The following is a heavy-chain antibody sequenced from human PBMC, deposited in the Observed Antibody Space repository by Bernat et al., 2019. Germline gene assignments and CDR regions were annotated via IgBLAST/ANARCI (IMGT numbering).Heavy chain of an antibody. Sequence: QVQLVESGGGVVQPGRSLRLSCAASGFTFSSYGMHWVRQAPGKGLEWVAVISYDGSNKYYADSVKGRFTISRDNSKNTLYLQMNSLRAEDTAVYYCAKQGGPTSGLVVDYWGQGTLVTVSS. CDR2: ISYDGSNK. J-gene: IGHJ4*02. CDR3: AKQGGPTSGLVVDY. D-gene: IGHD3-22*01. V-gene: IGHV3-30*18. CDR1: GFTFSSYG.